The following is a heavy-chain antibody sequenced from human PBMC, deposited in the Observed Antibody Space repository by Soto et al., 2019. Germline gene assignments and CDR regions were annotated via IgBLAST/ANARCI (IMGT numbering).Heavy chain of an antibody. V-gene: IGHV4-59*08. J-gene: IGHJ4*01. D-gene: IGHD6-13*01. Sequence: SETLSLTCTVSGGSTSSYYWNWIRQPPGKGLEWIGFIHDSGSTNYNPSLKSRVTISVDTSKNQFSLKLNSVTAADTAVYYCARSGSSSGWFFVDWGPGALVTVSS. CDR3: ARSGSSSGWFFVD. CDR1: GGSTSSYY. CDR2: IHDSGST.